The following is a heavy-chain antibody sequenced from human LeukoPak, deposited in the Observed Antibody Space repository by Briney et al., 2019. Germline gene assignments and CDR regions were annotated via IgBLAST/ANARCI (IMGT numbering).Heavy chain of an antibody. Sequence: PGGSLRLSCAASGFTFSSYSMNWVRQAPGKGLEWVSSISSSSSYIYYADSVKGRFTISRDNAKNSLCLQMNSLRAEDTAVYYCARDWAVAGKGYYFDYWGQGTLVTVSS. CDR2: ISSSSSYI. CDR3: ARDWAVAGKGYYFDY. CDR1: GFTFSSYS. J-gene: IGHJ4*02. V-gene: IGHV3-21*01. D-gene: IGHD6-19*01.